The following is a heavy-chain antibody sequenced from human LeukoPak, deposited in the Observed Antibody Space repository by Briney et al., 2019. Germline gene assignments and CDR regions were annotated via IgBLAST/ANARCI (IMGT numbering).Heavy chain of an antibody. V-gene: IGHV3-30*02. CDR3: AKGDESDY. Sequence: GGSLRLSCAVSGFIVNKYVMHWVRQAPGKGLQWVAFIRHDGTNENYEDSVRGRFTISRDNPKNTLYLQMNSLRPEDTAVYYCAKGDESDYWGQGTLVTVSS. D-gene: IGHD2-21*02. J-gene: IGHJ4*02. CDR2: IRHDGTNE. CDR1: GFIVNKYV.